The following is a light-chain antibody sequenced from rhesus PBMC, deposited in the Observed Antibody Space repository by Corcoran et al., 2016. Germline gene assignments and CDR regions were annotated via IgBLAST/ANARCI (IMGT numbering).Light chain of an antibody. J-gene: IGKJ3*01. V-gene: IGKV2-78*01. CDR3: MQTLQTPFT. Sequence: DIVMTQTPLSLPVTPGEPASISCRSSQSLLDSDGYTHLPWYLQKPGQSPQLRIYLGSNRSSGVPERLSGSGSGSYFTLKISRVEAEAVWGYYCMQTLQTPFTFGPGTKRDIK. CDR2: LGS. CDR1: QSLLDSDGYTH.